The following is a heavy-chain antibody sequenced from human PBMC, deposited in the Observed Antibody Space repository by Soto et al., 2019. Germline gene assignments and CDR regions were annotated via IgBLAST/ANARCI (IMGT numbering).Heavy chain of an antibody. CDR2: IPQDGVDG. J-gene: IGHJ6*02. V-gene: IGHV3-7*03. CDR1: GFTFSMYS. CDR3: ARDHLILPAHDFFYGSDV. Sequence: LRLSCEVSGFTFSMYSMSWVRQRPGKGLEWVAKIPQDGVDGHYADSVKGRFIISRDNGKNSLHLQLNNLRAEDTAVYYCARDHLILPAHDFFYGSDVWGRGATVTVSS. D-gene: IGHD2-21*02.